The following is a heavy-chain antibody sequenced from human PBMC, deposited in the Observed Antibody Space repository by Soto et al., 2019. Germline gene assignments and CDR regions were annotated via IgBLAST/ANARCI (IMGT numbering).Heavy chain of an antibody. V-gene: IGHV3-21*01. CDR2: ISSSSSYI. Sequence: PGGSLRLSCAASGFTFSSYSMNWVRQAPGKALEWVSSISSSSSYIYYAASVKGRFTISRDNAKNSLYLQMNSLRAEDTAVYYCARAVVVAANYYYYGMDVWGQGTTVTVSS. J-gene: IGHJ6*02. CDR3: ARAVVVAANYYYYGMDV. CDR1: GFTFSSYS. D-gene: IGHD2-15*01.